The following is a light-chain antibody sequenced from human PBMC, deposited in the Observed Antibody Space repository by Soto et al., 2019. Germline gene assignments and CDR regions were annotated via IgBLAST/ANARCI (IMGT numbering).Light chain of an antibody. CDR2: EIS. J-gene: IGLJ2*01. Sequence: HSALTQPASVSGSPGQSITISCTGTSSDVGGYNYVSWYQQHPGKAPKLMIYEISNRPSGVSNCFSASKSGNTASLTISGLQAEDEADYYCSSYTSSSTVLFGGGTQLTVL. V-gene: IGLV2-14*01. CDR3: SSYTSSSTVL. CDR1: SSDVGGYNY.